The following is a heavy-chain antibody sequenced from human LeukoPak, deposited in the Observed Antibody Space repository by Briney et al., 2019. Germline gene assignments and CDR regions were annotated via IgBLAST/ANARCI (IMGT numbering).Heavy chain of an antibody. J-gene: IGHJ4*02. CDR3: VRWYCSTTNCYYDY. D-gene: IGHD2-2*01. CDR2: ISSSSSYI. Sequence: PGGSLRLSCAASGFTFSSYSMNWVRQAPGKGLEWVSSISSSSSYIYYADSVKGRFTISRDNAKNSLYLQMNSLRAEDTAVYYCVRWYCSTTNCYYDYWGQGTLVTVSS. V-gene: IGHV3-21*04. CDR1: GFTFSSYS.